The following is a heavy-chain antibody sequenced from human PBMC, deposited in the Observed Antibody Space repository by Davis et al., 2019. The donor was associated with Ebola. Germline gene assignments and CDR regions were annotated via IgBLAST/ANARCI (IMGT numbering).Heavy chain of an antibody. Sequence: AASVKVSCKTSGYMFTGYGLSWVRQAPGQGLEWMGWISAYIDDTNYAQKFQGRVTMTTDTSTTTAYMELRSLRSDDTAIYYCARDRATFCNFTNCYMSYAFDIWGQGTMVTVSS. D-gene: IGHD2-2*01. CDR3: ARDRATFCNFTNCYMSYAFDI. V-gene: IGHV1-18*04. CDR1: GYMFTGYG. CDR2: ISAYIDDT. J-gene: IGHJ3*02.